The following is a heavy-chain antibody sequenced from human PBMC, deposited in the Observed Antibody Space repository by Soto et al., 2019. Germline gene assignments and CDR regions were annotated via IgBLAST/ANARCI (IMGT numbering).Heavy chain of an antibody. CDR1: GFTFSDYY. V-gene: IGHV3-11*01. CDR2: ISSSGSTI. CDR3: ARLISGYGSLSYYYGMDV. D-gene: IGHD5-12*01. Sequence: PGGSLRLSCAASGFTFSDYYMSWIRQAPGKGLEWVSYISSSGSTIYYADSVKGRFTISRDNAKNSLYLQMNSLRAEDTAVYYCARLISGYGSLSYYYGMDVWGQGTTVTVSS. J-gene: IGHJ6*02.